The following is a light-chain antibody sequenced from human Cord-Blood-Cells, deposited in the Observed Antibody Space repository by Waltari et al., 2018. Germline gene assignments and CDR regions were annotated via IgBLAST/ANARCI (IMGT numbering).Light chain of an antibody. J-gene: IGLJ3*02. CDR3: AAWDDSLSGRV. CDR1: SSNIGSNY. CDR2: RNN. V-gene: IGLV1-47*01. Sequence: QSVLTQPPSASGTPGQRVTISCSGSSSNIGSNYVYWYQQLPGTAPTLLIYRNNQRPAGVPVRVSGSKSGTSASLAISGLRSEDDADYYCAAWDDSLSGRVFGGGTKLTVL.